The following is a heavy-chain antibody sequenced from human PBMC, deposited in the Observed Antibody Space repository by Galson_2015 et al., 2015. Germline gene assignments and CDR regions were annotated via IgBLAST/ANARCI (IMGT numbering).Heavy chain of an antibody. CDR2: IKSKTDGGTT. J-gene: IGHJ6*02. D-gene: IGHD4-11*01. CDR1: GFTFSNDW. CDR3: TTDYSNPSYYYYGMDV. Sequence: SLRLSCAASGFTFSNDWMRWVRQAPGKGLEWVGRIKSKTDGGTTDYAAPVKGRFTISRDDSKNTLYLQMNSLKTEDTAVYYCTTDYSNPSYYYYGMDVWGQGTTVTVSS. V-gene: IGHV3-15*01.